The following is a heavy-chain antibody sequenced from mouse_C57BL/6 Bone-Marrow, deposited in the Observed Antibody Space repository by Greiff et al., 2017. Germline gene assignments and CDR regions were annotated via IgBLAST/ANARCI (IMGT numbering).Heavy chain of an antibody. CDR1: GFSFTSYG. V-gene: IGHV2-2*01. CDR3: ARDYYGSYWFAY. CDR2: IWSGGST. Sequence: VKLMESGPGLVQPSQSLSITCTVSGFSFTSYGVHWVRQSPGKGLEWLGVIWSGGSTDYNAAFISRLSISKDNSTSQVFFKMNSLQADDTASYYCARDYYGSYWFAYWGQGTLVTVSA. J-gene: IGHJ3*01. D-gene: IGHD1-1*01.